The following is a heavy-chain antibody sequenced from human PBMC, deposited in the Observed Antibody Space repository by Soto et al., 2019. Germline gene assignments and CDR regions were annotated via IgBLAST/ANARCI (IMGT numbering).Heavy chain of an antibody. CDR2: IYPGDSDT. J-gene: IGHJ6*02. V-gene: IGHV5-51*01. CDR1: GYSFTSYW. CDR3: ASSGRILTGTYYYYYGMDV. D-gene: IGHD3-9*01. Sequence: PGESLKISCKGSGYSFTSYWIGWVRQMPGKGLEWMGIIYPGDSDTRYSPSFQGQVTISADKSISTAYLQWSSLKASDTAMYYCASSGRILTGTYYYYYGMDVWGQGPTVTVS.